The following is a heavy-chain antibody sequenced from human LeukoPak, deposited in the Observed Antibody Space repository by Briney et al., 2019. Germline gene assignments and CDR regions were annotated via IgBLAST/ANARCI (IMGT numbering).Heavy chain of an antibody. J-gene: IGHJ5*02. CDR1: GYSVSSNYY. CDR3: ARVNVGFDP. V-gene: IGHV4-38-2*01. Sequence: SETLSLTCAVSGYSVSSNYYWGWIRQPPGKGLEWIGSVYHSGSTYYNPSLKSQVSISVDTSQNKFSLKLNSVTAADTAVYYCARVNVGFDPWGQGTLVTVSS. CDR2: VYHSGST.